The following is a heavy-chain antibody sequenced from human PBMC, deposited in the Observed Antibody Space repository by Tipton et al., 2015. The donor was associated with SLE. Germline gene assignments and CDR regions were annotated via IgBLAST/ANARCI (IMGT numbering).Heavy chain of an antibody. CDR3: ARDAWDQARY. Sequence: TLSLTCTVSGGSISSYYWSWIRQPPGKGLEWIGSIYYSGSTNYNPSLKSRVTISVDTSKNQFSLKLSSVTAADTAVYYCARDAWDQARYWGQGTLVTVSS. J-gene: IGHJ4*02. V-gene: IGHV4-59*12. CDR1: GGSISSYY. D-gene: IGHD1-26*01. CDR2: IYYSGST.